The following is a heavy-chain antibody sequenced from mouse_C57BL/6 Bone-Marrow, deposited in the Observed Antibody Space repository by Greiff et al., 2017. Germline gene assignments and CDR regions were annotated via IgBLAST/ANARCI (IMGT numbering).Heavy chain of an antibody. CDR3: ARNYGSSYLYYFDY. CDR1: GYSITSGYY. CDR2: ISYDGSN. V-gene: IGHV3-6*01. J-gene: IGHJ2*01. D-gene: IGHD1-1*01. Sequence: EVKLQESGPGLVKPSQSLSLTCSVTGYSITSGYYWNWIRQFPGNKLEWMGYISYDGSNNYNPSLKNRISITRDTSKNQFFLKLNSVTTEDTATYYCARNYGSSYLYYFDYWGQGTTLTVSS.